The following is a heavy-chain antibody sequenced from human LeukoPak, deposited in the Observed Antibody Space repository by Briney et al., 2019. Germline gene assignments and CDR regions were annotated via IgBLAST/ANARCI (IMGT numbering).Heavy chain of an antibody. CDR3: ARDNSMHERGWWFDP. Sequence: ASVKVSCKTSGYTFISYYMHWVRQAPGQGLEWMGWVNPNSGVTNYAQNFQGRVTMTSDTSISTAYMELSSLKSDDTAVYYCARDNSMHERGWWFDPWGQGTLVTVSS. J-gene: IGHJ5*02. CDR2: VNPNSGVT. V-gene: IGHV1-2*02. D-gene: IGHD1-1*01. CDR1: GYTFISYY.